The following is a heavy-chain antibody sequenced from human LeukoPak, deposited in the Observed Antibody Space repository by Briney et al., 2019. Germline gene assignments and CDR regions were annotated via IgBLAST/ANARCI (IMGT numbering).Heavy chain of an antibody. V-gene: IGHV3-33*01. CDR2: IWYDGSNK. CDR1: GFTFSSYG. J-gene: IGHJ4*02. CDR3: AREQDYGDFVDY. D-gene: IGHD4-17*01. Sequence: GGSLRLSCAASGFTFSSYGMHWVRQAPGKGLEWVAVIWYDGSNKYYADSVKGRFTISRDNPKNTLYLQMNSLRAEDTAVYYCAREQDYGDFVDYWGQGTLVTVSS.